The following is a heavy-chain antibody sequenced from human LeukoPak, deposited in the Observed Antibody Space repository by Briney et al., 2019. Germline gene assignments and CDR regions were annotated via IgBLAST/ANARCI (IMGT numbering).Heavy chain of an antibody. V-gene: IGHV4-39*01. CDR1: GASFSSSTYY. J-gene: IGHJ4*02. Sequence: KPSETLSLTCTVSGASFSSSTYYWGWIRQPPGGGLEWIGSIYYSGSTYYNPSLKSRVTMSVDTSKNQFSLKLSSVTAADTAVYYCARHAGGISATGTRPFDYWGQGTLVTVSS. CDR3: ARHAGGISATGTRPFDY. D-gene: IGHD6-13*01. CDR2: IYYSGST.